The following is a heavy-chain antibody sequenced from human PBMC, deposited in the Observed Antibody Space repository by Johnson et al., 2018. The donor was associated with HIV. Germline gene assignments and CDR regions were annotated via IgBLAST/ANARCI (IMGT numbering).Heavy chain of an antibody. CDR3: ARFRSSNWFDAFDI. V-gene: IGHV3-23*04. D-gene: IGHD6-13*01. CDR1: GFKYAA. Sequence: VQLVESGGGLVQPGGSLRVSCAASGFKYAASGLAFSNYAVKWVSHTPGGDGGTSFADSVKGRFTISRDNSKNTLYLQMNSLRAEDTAVYYCARFRSSNWFDAFDIWGQGTMVTVSA. CDR2: TPGGDGGT. J-gene: IGHJ3*02.